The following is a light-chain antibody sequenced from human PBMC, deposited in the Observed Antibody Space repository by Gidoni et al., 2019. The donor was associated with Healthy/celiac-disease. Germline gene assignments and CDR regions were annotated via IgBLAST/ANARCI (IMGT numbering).Light chain of an antibody. CDR3: SSYTSSSTLSV. J-gene: IGLJ1*01. V-gene: IGLV2-14*01. CDR1: SSDVGGYIY. Sequence: QSALTQPASVSGSPGQSITISCTGTSSDVGGYIYVSWYQQHPGKAPKLMIYEVSNRPSGVSNRFSGSKSGNTASLTISGLQAEDEADYYCSSYTSSSTLSVFGTGTKVTVL. CDR2: EVS.